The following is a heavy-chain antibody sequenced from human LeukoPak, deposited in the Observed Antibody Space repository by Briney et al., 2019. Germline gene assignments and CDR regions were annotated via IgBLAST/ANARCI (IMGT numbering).Heavy chain of an antibody. CDR1: GFTFSSYA. CDR2: ISYDGSNK. D-gene: IGHD3-10*01. J-gene: IGHJ3*02. CDR3: ARASEYYYGSGQYFDI. V-gene: IGHV3-30*04. Sequence: PGGSLRLSCAASGFTFSSYAVHWVRQAPGKGLEWVAVISYDGSNKYYADSVKGRFTISRDNSKNTLYLQMNSLRAEDTAVYYCARASEYYYGSGQYFDIWGQGTMVTVSS.